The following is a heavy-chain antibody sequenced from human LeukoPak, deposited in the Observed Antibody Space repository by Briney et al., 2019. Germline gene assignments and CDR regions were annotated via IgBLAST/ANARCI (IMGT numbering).Heavy chain of an antibody. CDR1: GFTFSDYY. V-gene: IGHV3-11*04. D-gene: IGHD3-10*01. CDR3: ARVALWFGELLPNNYYMDV. CDR2: ISSSGSTI. J-gene: IGHJ6*03. Sequence: GGSLRLSCAASGFTFSDYYMSWIRQAPGKGLEWVSYISSSGSTIYYADSVKGRFTISRDNAKNSLYLQMNSLRAEDTAVYYCARVALWFGELLPNNYYMDVWGKGTTVTVSS.